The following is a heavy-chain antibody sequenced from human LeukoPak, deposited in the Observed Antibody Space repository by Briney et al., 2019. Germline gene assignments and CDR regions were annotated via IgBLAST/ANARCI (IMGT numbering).Heavy chain of an antibody. Sequence: GGSLRLSCAASGFTFSSYWMHWVRQAPGKGLVWVSRINSDGSSTNYADSVKGRFTISRDNAKNTLYLQMNSLRAEDTAVYYCARAYYYGSGRLGEIGYWGQGTLVTVSS. J-gene: IGHJ4*02. D-gene: IGHD3-10*01. V-gene: IGHV3-74*01. CDR2: INSDGSST. CDR1: GFTFSSYW. CDR3: ARAYYYGSGRLGEIGY.